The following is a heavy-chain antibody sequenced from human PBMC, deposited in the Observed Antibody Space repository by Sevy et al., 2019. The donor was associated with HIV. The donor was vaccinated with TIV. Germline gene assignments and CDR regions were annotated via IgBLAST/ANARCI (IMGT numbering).Heavy chain of an antibody. J-gene: IGHJ4*02. CDR3: TTDSRHTYGFSY. CDR1: GFTFNTAW. Sequence: GGSLRLSCAASGFTFNTAWMSWVRQAPGKGLEWVGRIKSRTDGGTTDYAAPVKGRFTISRDDSKNTLYLQMNSLKTEDTAVYFCTTDSRHTYGFSYWGQGTLVTVSS. V-gene: IGHV3-15*01. CDR2: IKSRTDGGTT. D-gene: IGHD5-18*01.